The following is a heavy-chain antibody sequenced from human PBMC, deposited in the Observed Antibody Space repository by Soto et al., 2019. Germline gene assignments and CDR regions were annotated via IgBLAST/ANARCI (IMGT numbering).Heavy chain of an antibody. CDR2: ISYDGSNK. Sequence: PGVAPRLSCAASGFTLSSYGMHWVRPAPGKGLGLVAVISYDGSNKYYADSVKGRFTISRDNSKNTLYLQMNSLRAEDTAVYYCAKDLFFSAAAGYYYYYGMDVWGQGTTVTVSS. CDR3: AKDLFFSAAAGYYYYYGMDV. D-gene: IGHD6-13*01. V-gene: IGHV3-30*18. J-gene: IGHJ6*02. CDR1: GFTLSSYG.